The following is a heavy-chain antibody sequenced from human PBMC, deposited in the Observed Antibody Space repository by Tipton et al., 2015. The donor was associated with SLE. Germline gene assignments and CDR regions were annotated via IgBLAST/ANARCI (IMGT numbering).Heavy chain of an antibody. J-gene: IGHJ4*02. CDR1: GFSFSSYA. CDR2: ISSDGGAT. Sequence: SLRLSCAASGFSFSSYAMHWLRQAPGKGPEYVSAISSDGGATYYANSVKGRFTISRDNSKNTLYLQMGSLRAEDVAVYYCARDRVGGTYDYWGQGTLVTVSS. CDR3: ARDRVGGTYDY. D-gene: IGHD1-26*01. V-gene: IGHV3-64*01.